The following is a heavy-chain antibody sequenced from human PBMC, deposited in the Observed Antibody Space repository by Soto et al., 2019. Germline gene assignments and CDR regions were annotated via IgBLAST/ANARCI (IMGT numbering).Heavy chain of an antibody. J-gene: IGHJ6*03. Sequence: GSLRLSCAYFGFDFHSYSIDWVPEAPGEGLEWLSSSSSSGYIFSTDSVRGRFTISRDTAKDAVYLQINSMRAEDTAVYFCARERRRASCSHVTYAWGKGTTDNVSS. V-gene: IGHV3-21*01. CDR2: SSSSGYI. D-gene: IGHD2-15*01. CDR3: ARERRRASCSHVTYA. CDR1: GFDFHSYS.